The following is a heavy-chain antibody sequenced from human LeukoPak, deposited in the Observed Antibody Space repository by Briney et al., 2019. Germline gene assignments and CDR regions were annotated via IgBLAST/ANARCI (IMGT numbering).Heavy chain of an antibody. CDR1: GYTFTSYG. V-gene: IGHV1-18*01. D-gene: IGHD6-19*01. Sequence: ASVKVSCKASGYTFTSYGISWVRQAPGQGLEWMGWISAYNGNTNYAQKLQGRVTMTTDTSTSTACMELRSLRSDDTAVYYCARDTTPRSEWLVPYFDYWGQGTLVAVSS. CDR2: ISAYNGNT. J-gene: IGHJ4*02. CDR3: ARDTTPRSEWLVPYFDY.